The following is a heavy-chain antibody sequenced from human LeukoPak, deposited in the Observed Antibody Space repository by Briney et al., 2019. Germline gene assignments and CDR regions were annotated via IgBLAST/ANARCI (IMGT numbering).Heavy chain of an antibody. J-gene: IGHJ6*03. CDR3: AREAPATAMGLVYYYMDV. V-gene: IGHV1-46*01. D-gene: IGHD5-18*01. CDR1: GYTFTSYY. CDR2: INPSGGST. Sequence: ASVKVSCKASGYTFTSYYMHWVRQAPGQGLEWMGIINPSGGSTSYAQKFQGRVTMTRDTSTSTVYMELSSLRSEDTAVYYCAREAPATAMGLVYYYMDVWGKGTTVTVSS.